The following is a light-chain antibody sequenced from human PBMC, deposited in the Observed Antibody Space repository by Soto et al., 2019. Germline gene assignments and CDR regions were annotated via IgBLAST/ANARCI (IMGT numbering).Light chain of an antibody. Sequence: IQMTQSPATLSASLGDRVTITCGASQSISSWLEWYQQKPGKAPKLLIYKASSLESGVPSRFRGSGSGTEVTLTISSLQPDDFATYYCQQYNSYSRTFGQGTKVDIK. V-gene: IGKV1-5*03. CDR1: QSISSW. J-gene: IGKJ1*01. CDR2: KAS. CDR3: QQYNSYSRT.